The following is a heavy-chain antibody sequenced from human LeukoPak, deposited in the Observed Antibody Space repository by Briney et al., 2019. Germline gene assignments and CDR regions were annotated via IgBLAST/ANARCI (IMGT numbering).Heavy chain of an antibody. CDR2: ISYDGSNK. J-gene: IGHJ4*02. V-gene: IGHV3-30-3*01. D-gene: IGHD6-6*01. CDR1: GFTFSSYA. Sequence: GGSLRLSCAASGFTFSSYAMHWVRQAPGKGLEWVTVISYDGSNKYYADSVKGRFTISRDNSKNTLYLQMNSLRAEDTAVYYCAGDSSSSCWADYWGQGTLVTVSS. CDR3: AGDSSSSCWADY.